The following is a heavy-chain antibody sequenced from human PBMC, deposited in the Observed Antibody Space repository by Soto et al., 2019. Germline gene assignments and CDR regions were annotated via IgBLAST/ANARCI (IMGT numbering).Heavy chain of an antibody. CDR1: GYAFTNYY. CDR2: INPSAGST. V-gene: IGHV1-46*04. D-gene: IGHD3-22*01. CDR3: ARETSDYYYFDY. J-gene: IGHJ4*02. Sequence: ASVKLYWRASGYAFTNYYIHWVRQAPGQGLAWIGIINPSAGSTSYPQNLEGRVIMTRDTSTRTVYMEPSSLRSEDTAVYYCARETSDYYYFDYGGQGTLVTVS.